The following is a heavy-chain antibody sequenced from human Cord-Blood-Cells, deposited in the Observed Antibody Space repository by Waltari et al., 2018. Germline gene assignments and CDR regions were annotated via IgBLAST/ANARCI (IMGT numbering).Heavy chain of an antibody. J-gene: IGHJ3*02. CDR3: ARGDGYGAFDI. Sequence: QVQLQESGPGLVKPSQTLSLTCTVSVGSISSGGYYWRWLRQHPGKGLEGIGYIYYSGSTYYNPSLKSRVTISVDTSKNQFSLKLSSVTAADTAVYYCARGDGYGAFDIWGQGTMVTVSS. CDR2: IYYSGST. CDR1: VGSISSGGYY. D-gene: IGHD5-12*01. V-gene: IGHV4-31*03.